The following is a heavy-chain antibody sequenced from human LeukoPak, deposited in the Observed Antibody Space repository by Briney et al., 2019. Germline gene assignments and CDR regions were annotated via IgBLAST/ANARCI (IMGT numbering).Heavy chain of an antibody. Sequence: GGSLRLSCAASGFTFSSYGMHWVRQAPGKGLEWVAFIRYDGSNKYYADSVKGRFTISRDNSKNTLYLQMNSLRAEDTAVYYCAKVGYNGSGSYIDYWGQGTLVTVSS. V-gene: IGHV3-30*02. J-gene: IGHJ4*02. CDR3: AKVGYNGSGSYIDY. CDR1: GFTFSSYG. CDR2: IRYDGSNK. D-gene: IGHD3-10*01.